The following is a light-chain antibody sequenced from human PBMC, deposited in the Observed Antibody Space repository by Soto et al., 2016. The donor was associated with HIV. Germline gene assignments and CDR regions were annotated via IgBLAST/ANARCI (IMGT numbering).Light chain of an antibody. CDR1: QSISSN. J-gene: IGKJ2*01. V-gene: IGKV1-5*03. CDR2: KAS. Sequence: DIQMTQSPSSLSASVGDRVTITCRASQSISSNLAWYQQKPGKGPKLLIYKASTLQSGVPSRFSGSGSGTDFTLTIRSLQPDDFATYYCQQYYTFSYTFGQGTKVEIK. CDR3: QQYYTFSYT.